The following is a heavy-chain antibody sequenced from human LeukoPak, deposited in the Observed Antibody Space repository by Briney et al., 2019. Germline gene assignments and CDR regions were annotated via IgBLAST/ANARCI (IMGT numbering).Heavy chain of an antibody. J-gene: IGHJ1*01. V-gene: IGHV3-23*01. D-gene: IGHD3-22*01. CDR1: GFTFSSYA. Sequence: PGGSLRLSCAASGFTFSSYAMSWVRQAPGKGLEWVSAISGSGGSTYYADSVKGRFTISRDNSKNTLYLQMNSLRAEDTAVYYCARAPYYYDSSGHPAGAAEYFQHWGQGTLVTVSS. CDR2: ISGSGGST. CDR3: ARAPYYYDSSGHPAGAAEYFQH.